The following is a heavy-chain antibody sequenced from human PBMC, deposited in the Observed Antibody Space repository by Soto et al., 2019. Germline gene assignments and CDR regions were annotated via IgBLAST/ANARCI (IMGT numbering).Heavy chain of an antibody. CDR1: GGSISSYY. CDR3: ARDNPYCGGDCYSWFDP. V-gene: IGHV4-59*01. Sequence: QVQLQESGPGLVKPSETLSLTCTVSGGSISSYYWSWIRQPPGKGLEWIGYIYYSGSTNYNPSLRRRVTISVDTSKNQFSLKLSSVTAADTAVYYCARDNPYCGGDCYSWFDPWGQGTLVTVSS. CDR2: IYYSGST. D-gene: IGHD2-21*02. J-gene: IGHJ5*02.